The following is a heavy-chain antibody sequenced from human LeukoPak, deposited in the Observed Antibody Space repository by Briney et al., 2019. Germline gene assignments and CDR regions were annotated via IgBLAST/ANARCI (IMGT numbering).Heavy chain of an antibody. CDR2: ISGSGGST. CDR1: GFTFSSYA. CDR3: ARVVATYYYGSGRPRDSYAFDI. J-gene: IGHJ3*02. V-gene: IGHV3-23*01. D-gene: IGHD3-10*01. Sequence: GGSLRLSCAASGFTFSSYAMSWVRQAPGKGLEWVSAISGSGGSTYYADSVKGRFTISRDNSKNTLYLQMNSLRAEDTAVYYCARVVATYYYGSGRPRDSYAFDIWGQGTMVTVSS.